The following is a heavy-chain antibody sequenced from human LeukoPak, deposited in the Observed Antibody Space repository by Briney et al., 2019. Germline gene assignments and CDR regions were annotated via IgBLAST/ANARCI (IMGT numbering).Heavy chain of an antibody. CDR3: ARDTSGQTVVTIRGFDY. CDR2: ISGSGGTT. Sequence: PGGSLRLSCAASGFTFSSYAMTWVRQAPGKGLEWVSGISGSGGTTYYADSVKGRFTISRDNAKNSLYLHMKNLRAEDTAVYFCARDTSGQTVVTIRGFDYWGRGTRVTVSS. V-gene: IGHV3-23*01. J-gene: IGHJ4*03. D-gene: IGHD5-12*01. CDR1: GFTFSSYA.